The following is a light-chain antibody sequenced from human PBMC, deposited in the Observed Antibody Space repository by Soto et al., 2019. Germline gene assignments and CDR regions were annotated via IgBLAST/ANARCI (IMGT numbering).Light chain of an antibody. V-gene: IGLV2-8*01. CDR1: SSDAGGYHY. Sequence: QSALTQPPSASGSPGQSVTISCTGTSSDAGGYHYVSWYQQHPGKAPKLMIHEVTKRPSGVPDRFSGSKSGNTASLTVSGRHGEDDADYYCSSYAGSNNLVFGGGTKLTVL. J-gene: IGLJ2*01. CDR2: EVT. CDR3: SSYAGSNNLV.